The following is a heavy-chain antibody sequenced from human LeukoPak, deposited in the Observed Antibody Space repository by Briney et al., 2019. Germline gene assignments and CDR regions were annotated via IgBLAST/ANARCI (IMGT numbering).Heavy chain of an antibody. CDR1: GFTFSSYW. Sequence: GRSLRLSCAASGFTFSSYWMHWVRQAPGKGLVWVSRINSDGSSTSYADSVKGRFTISRDNAKNTLYLQMNSLRAEDTAVYYCARDCRPSSGWLLTPNWFDPWGQGTLVTVSS. V-gene: IGHV3-74*01. CDR3: ARDCRPSSGWLLTPNWFDP. D-gene: IGHD6-19*01. J-gene: IGHJ5*02. CDR2: INSDGSST.